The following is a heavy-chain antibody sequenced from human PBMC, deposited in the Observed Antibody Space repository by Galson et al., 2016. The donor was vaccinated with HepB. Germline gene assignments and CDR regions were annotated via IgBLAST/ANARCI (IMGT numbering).Heavy chain of an antibody. CDR2: IYYYEST. CDR1: GGSISSGDYY. V-gene: IGHV4-31*03. CDR3: AREESAGRDYYHAVDV. D-gene: IGHD4/OR15-4a*01. Sequence: TLSLTCTVSGGSISSGDYYWSWLRQHPGKGLEWIGYIYYYESTYYSPSLRSRVTLSVDTSKNQFSLKLISVTAADTAVYYCAREESAGRDYYHAVDVWGQGTTVTVSS. J-gene: IGHJ6*02.